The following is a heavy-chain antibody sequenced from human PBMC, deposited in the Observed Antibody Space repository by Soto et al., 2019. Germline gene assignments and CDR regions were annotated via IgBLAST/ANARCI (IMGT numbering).Heavy chain of an antibody. J-gene: IGHJ4*02. V-gene: IGHV3-48*02. CDR1: GFTFSTYT. Sequence: GGSLRLSCAASGFTFSTYTMNWVRQAPGKGLEWVSYISSSSNTMYYADPVQGRFTISRDNAKNSLYLQMNSLRDEDTAVYYCARGTYYYDSSGYYYRFGYFDYWGQGTLVTVSS. D-gene: IGHD3-22*01. CDR2: ISSSSNTM. CDR3: ARGTYYYDSSGYYYRFGYFDY.